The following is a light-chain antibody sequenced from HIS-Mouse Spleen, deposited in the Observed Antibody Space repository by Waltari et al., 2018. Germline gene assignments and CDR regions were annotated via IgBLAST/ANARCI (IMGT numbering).Light chain of an antibody. CDR1: RSDVGSYNL. J-gene: IGLJ2*01. Sequence: QSALTQPASVSGSPGQSITISCTGTRSDVGSYNLVSWYQQHPGKDPKLMIYEGSKRPSGVSNRFSGSKSGNTASLTISGLQAEDEADYYCCSYAGSSTVVFGGGTKLTVL. CDR2: EGS. CDR3: CSYAGSSTVV. V-gene: IGLV2-23*01.